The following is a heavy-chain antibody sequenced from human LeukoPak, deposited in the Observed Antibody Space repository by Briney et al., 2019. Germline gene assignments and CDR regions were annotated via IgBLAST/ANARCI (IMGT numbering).Heavy chain of an antibody. CDR2: ISAYNGNT. CDR1: GYTFTSYG. CDR3: ARAVVVVPAAIIAKTYYYYYMDV. D-gene: IGHD2-2*02. J-gene: IGHJ6*03. V-gene: IGHV1-18*01. Sequence: GASVTVSCKASGYTFTSYGISWVRQAPGQGLEWMGWISAYNGNTNYAQKLQGRVTMTTDTSTSTAYMELRSLRSDDTAVYYCARAVVVVPAAIIAKTYYYYYMDVWGKGTTVTVSS.